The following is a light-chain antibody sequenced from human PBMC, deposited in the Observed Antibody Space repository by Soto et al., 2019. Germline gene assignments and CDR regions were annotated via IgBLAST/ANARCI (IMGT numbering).Light chain of an antibody. CDR1: QSISSW. J-gene: IGKJ4*01. CDR2: DAS. CDR3: QQYKSSPLT. Sequence: DIQMTQSPSTLSASVGDRVTITCRASQSISSWLAWYQQKPGKAPKLLIYDASSLESGVPSRFSGSGSGTEFTLTSSSLQPDDFATYYCQQYKSSPLTFGGGTKVEIK. V-gene: IGKV1-5*01.